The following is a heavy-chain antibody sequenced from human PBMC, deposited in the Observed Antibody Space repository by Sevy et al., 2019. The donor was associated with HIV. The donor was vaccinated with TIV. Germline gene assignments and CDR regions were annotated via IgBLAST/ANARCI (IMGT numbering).Heavy chain of an antibody. CDR2: VRNDGSNK. CDR3: ARGRKTTEEWLEELDYYYGLDV. J-gene: IGHJ6*02. V-gene: IGHV3-30*02. D-gene: IGHD2-8*01. Sequence: GGSLRLSCAASGFSLTTSDMHWVRQAPGKGLEWVAYVRNDGSNKYYADSLRDRFTISRDSPKNTVYLQMISLRDEDTAIYYCARGRKTTEEWLEELDYYYGLDVWGQGTTVTVSS. CDR1: GFSLTTSD.